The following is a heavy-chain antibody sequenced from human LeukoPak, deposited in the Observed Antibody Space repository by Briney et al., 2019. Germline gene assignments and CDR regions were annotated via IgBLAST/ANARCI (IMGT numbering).Heavy chain of an antibody. Sequence: GGSLRLSCAASGFTFSSYWMSWVRQAPGKGLEWVANINKDGGEKYYVDSVEGRFTISRDNAKNSLYLQMNSLRADDTAVYYCVKDSPPRYSGSPPAYWGQGTLVTVSS. CDR2: INKDGGEK. CDR1: GFTFSSYW. CDR3: VKDSPPRYSGSPPAY. J-gene: IGHJ4*02. D-gene: IGHD1-26*01. V-gene: IGHV3-7*03.